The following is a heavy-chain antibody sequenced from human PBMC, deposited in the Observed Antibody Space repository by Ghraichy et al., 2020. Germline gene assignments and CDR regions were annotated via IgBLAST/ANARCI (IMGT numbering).Heavy chain of an antibody. Sequence: GESLNISCAASGFTFSSYGMHWVRQAPGKGLEWVAVISYDGSNKYYADSVKGRFTISRDNSKNTLYLQMNSLRAEDTAVYYCAKDRSAGDYVWGSYQAGPLYYGMDVWGQGTTVTVSS. V-gene: IGHV3-30*18. D-gene: IGHD3-16*02. CDR1: GFTFSSYG. CDR3: AKDRSAGDYVWGSYQAGPLYYGMDV. J-gene: IGHJ6*02. CDR2: ISYDGSNK.